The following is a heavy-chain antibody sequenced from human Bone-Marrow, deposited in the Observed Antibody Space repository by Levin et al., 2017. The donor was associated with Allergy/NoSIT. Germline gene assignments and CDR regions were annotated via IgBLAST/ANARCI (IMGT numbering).Heavy chain of an antibody. D-gene: IGHD4-17*01. CDR2: IVPKFGVS. V-gene: IGHV1-69*13. Sequence: ASVKVSCKTSGGTFSDYPISWVRQAPGQGLEWMGVIVPKFGVSNYTQKFHGRLTISADESTSTAFLELTNLRSDDTAVYYCSRHDYGFDYWGQGTLVIVSS. CDR1: GGTFSDYP. CDR3: SRHDYGFDY. J-gene: IGHJ4*02.